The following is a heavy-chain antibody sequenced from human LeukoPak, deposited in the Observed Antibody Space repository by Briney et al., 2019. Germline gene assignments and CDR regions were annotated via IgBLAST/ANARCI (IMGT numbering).Heavy chain of an antibody. Sequence: GGSLRLSCAPSGFTLSSDNINWVRQAPGGGLEWVSSICSSNADSLKGRFTISRDNAKNSLYLQMDSLRADDTAVYYCARSQKETHLGAYGGFRDAFDVWGQGRMVIVSS. V-gene: IGHV3-21*01. J-gene: IGHJ3*01. CDR2: ICSS. CDR1: GFTLSSDN. CDR3: ARSQKETHLGAYGGFRDAFDV. D-gene: IGHD4-23*01.